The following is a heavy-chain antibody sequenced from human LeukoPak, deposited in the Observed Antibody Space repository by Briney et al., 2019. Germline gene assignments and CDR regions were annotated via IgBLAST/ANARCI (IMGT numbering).Heavy chain of an antibody. J-gene: IGHJ4*02. V-gene: IGHV1-24*01. CDR1: GYSLTELS. CDR2: FTLEVGDT. Sequence: ASVKVSCKVSGYSLTELSMHWVRQAPGKGPEWMGGFTLEVGDTIYARKFQGRVTMTEDASTDTAYMDLSSLRSEDTAVYFCVAANPGGLADYWGQGTLVTVSS. CDR3: VAANPGGLADY. D-gene: IGHD1-26*01.